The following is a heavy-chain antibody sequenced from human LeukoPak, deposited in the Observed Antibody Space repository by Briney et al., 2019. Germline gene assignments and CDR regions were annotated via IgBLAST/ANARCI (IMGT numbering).Heavy chain of an antibody. CDR2: ISSDGSNT. CDR3: ARVLFRVSRYSGLDV. CDR1: GFTFSNYY. J-gene: IGHJ6*02. Sequence: GGSLRLSCAVSGFTFSNYYMHWVRQAPGKGLVWVSRISSDGSNTNYADPVKGRFSISRDNAKNSVYLQMDSLRDEDTGVYFCARVLFRVSRYSGLDVWGQGTKVTVSS. D-gene: IGHD6-6*01. V-gene: IGHV3-74*01.